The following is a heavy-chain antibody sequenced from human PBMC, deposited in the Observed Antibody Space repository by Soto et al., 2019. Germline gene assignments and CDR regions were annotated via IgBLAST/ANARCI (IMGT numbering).Heavy chain of an antibody. CDR3: ARALIRLWPHYYYGMDV. J-gene: IGHJ6*02. Sequence: PSETLSLTCTVSGGSISSGDHYWSWIRQPPWKCLEWIGYIYYSGTTYYNPSLKSRVTISVDTSENQFSLKVNSVPAADRAVYYCARALIRLWPHYYYGMDVWGQGHTVTASS. D-gene: IGHD5-18*01. CDR1: GGSISSGDHY. CDR2: IYYSGTT. V-gene: IGHV4-30-4*01.